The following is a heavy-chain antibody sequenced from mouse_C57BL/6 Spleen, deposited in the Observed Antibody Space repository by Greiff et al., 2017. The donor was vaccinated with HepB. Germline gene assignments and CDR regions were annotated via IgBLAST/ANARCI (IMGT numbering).Heavy chain of an antibody. D-gene: IGHD4-1*01. J-gene: IGHJ4*01. V-gene: IGHV5-4*03. CDR3: ARWVGRGNYYAMDY. CDR2: ISDGGSYT. Sequence: EVKLVESGGGLVKPGGSLKLSCAASGFTFSSYAMSWVRQTPEKRLEWVATISDGGSYTYYPDNVKGRFTISRDKAKNNLYLQMSHLKSEDTAIYDCARWVGRGNYYAMDYWGQGTSVTVSS. CDR1: GFTFSSYA.